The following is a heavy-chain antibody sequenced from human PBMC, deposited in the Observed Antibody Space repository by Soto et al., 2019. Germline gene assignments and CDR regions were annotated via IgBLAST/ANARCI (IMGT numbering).Heavy chain of an antibody. V-gene: IGHV3-23*01. CDR1: GFSFSSHG. D-gene: IGHD2-21*01. J-gene: IGHJ2*01. CDR2: ISKSGDQT. Sequence: PGGSLRLSCAASGFSFSSHGMSWVRQIPGKGPEWVSSISKSGDQTFYADSVKGRFTVFRDNPKNTLYLQLSTLRVEDTAVYYCAKIGVIAQWYFDFWGRGTVVTVSS. CDR3: AKIGVIAQWYFDF.